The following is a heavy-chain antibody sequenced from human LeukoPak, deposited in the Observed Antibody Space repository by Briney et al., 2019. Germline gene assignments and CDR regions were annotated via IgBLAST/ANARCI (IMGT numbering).Heavy chain of an antibody. V-gene: IGHV3-33*08. CDR2: IWYDGSNK. D-gene: IGHD2-2*01. Sequence: PGGSLRLSCAASGFTVNTNYMTWVRQAPGKGLEWVAVIWYDGSNKYYADSVKGRFTISRDNSKNTLYLQMNSLRAEDTAVYYCARAGDLGYCSSTSCYGVFAFDIWGQGTMVTVSS. J-gene: IGHJ3*02. CDR1: GFTVNTNY. CDR3: ARAGDLGYCSSTSCYGVFAFDI.